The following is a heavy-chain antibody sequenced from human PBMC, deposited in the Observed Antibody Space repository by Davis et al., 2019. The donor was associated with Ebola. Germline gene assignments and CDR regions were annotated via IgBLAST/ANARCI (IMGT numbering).Heavy chain of an antibody. CDR3: ARGSGIAAADLFFRYYYYGMDV. J-gene: IGHJ6*02. V-gene: IGHV1-69*04. D-gene: IGHD6-13*01. CDR1: GGTFSSYA. CDR2: IIPILGIA. Sequence: SVKVSCKASGGTFSSYAISWVRQAPGQGLEWMGRIIPILGIANYAQKFQGRVTITADKSTSTAYMELSSLRSEDTAVYYCARGSGIAAADLFFRYYYYGMDVWGQGTTVTVSS.